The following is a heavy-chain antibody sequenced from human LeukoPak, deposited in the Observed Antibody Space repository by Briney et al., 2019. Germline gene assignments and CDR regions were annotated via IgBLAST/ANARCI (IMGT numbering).Heavy chain of an antibody. CDR1: GFTFSGSA. J-gene: IGHJ4*02. D-gene: IGHD5-12*01. V-gene: IGHV3-73*01. CDR2: IRNKAKSYAT. Sequence: GGSLRLSCAASGFTFSGSAMHWVRQASGKGLEWVGRIRNKAKSYATTYGAAVQGRFTISRDDSKNTAYLQMNNLKTEDTAVYYCTTPSGDGGYWGQGTLVTVSS. CDR3: TTPSGDGGY.